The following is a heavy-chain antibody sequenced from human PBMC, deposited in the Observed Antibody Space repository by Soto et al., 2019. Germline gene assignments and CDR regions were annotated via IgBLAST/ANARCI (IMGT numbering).Heavy chain of an antibody. CDR2: ISSSSSYI. Sequence: GGSLRLSCAASGFTFSSYSMNWVRQAPGKGLEWVSSISSSSSYIYYADSVKGRFTISRDNAKNSLYLQMNSLRAEDTAVYYCAGAVTTDYYYYMDVWGKGTTVTVSS. CDR1: GFTFSSYS. CDR3: AGAVTTDYYYYMDV. V-gene: IGHV3-21*01. D-gene: IGHD4-17*01. J-gene: IGHJ6*03.